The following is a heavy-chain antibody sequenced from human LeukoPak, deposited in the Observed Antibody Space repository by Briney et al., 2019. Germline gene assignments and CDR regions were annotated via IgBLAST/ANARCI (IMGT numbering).Heavy chain of an antibody. CDR1: GFSFSTYW. CDR3: ARDASGYDP. D-gene: IGHD5-12*01. V-gene: IGHV3-7*01. Sequence: GGSLRLSCAASGFSFSTYWMSWVHQTPGKGLEWVANIKEDGSKDYYVDSVKGRFTISRDNAKNSLYLQMNSLRVEDSGVYYCARDASGYDPWGQGTLVTVSS. CDR2: IKEDGSKD. J-gene: IGHJ5*02.